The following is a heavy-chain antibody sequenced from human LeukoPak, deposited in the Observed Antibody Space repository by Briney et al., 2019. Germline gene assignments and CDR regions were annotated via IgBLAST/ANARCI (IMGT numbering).Heavy chain of an antibody. CDR2: IYRSGNT. D-gene: IGHD3-22*01. CDR3: ARHITGPSGYPFDD. J-gene: IGHJ4*02. Sequence: SETLSLTCAVTGDSISSDHRWGWIRQPPGKGLEWIGSIYRSGNTNYNPSLKSRVTMSVDTSKNQFTLKLSSVTAADTAVYYCARHITGPSGYPFDDWGQGTLVTVSS. V-gene: IGHV4-38-2*01. CDR1: GDSISSDHR.